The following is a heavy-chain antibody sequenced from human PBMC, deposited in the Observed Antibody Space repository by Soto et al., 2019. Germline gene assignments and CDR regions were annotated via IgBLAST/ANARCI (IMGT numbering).Heavy chain of an antibody. CDR1: GLTLTDSA. Sequence: EVSLLQTGGGLVQPGGSLRLSCAASGLTLTDSALAWIRQIPGKGLEWISAIDTTGGSKYYADSVKGRSTISRDISKKTLSLQLTRLQAEDKAMYYCAKGRGLIVYLTFDLWGRGSRVTVSS. CDR3: AKGRGLIVYLTFDL. CDR2: IDTTGGSK. J-gene: IGHJ2*01. V-gene: IGHV3-23*05. D-gene: IGHD6-25*01.